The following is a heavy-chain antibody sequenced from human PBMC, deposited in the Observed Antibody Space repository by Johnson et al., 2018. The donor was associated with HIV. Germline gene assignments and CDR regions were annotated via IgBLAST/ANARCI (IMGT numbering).Heavy chain of an antibody. D-gene: IGHD4-23*01. CDR3: AREQYGGNSNAGDGFDI. CDR1: GFTFNRYG. Sequence: QVQLVESGGGVVQPGRSLRLACVASGFTFNRYGLHWVRQAPGKGLEWVATTSFDERGKHYTDSVKGRFTISRDNSKNALYLQLNSLRAEDTAVYYCAREQYGGNSNAGDGFDIWGQGTMVTVSS. CDR2: TSFDERGK. J-gene: IGHJ3*02. V-gene: IGHV3-30*04.